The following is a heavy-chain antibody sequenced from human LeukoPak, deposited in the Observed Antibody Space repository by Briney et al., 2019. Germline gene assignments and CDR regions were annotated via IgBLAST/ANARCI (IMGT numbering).Heavy chain of an antibody. D-gene: IGHD3-22*01. Sequence: GGSLRLSCAASGFTFSSYAMSWVRQAPGKGLEWVSAISGSGGSTYYADSVKGRFTISRDNSKNTLYLQMNSLRAEDTAVYYCARVLEIDSSGYYYLPTLYYYGMDVWGQGTTVTVSS. CDR1: GFTFSSYA. V-gene: IGHV3-23*01. J-gene: IGHJ6*02. CDR2: ISGSGGST. CDR3: ARVLEIDSSGYYYLPTLYYYGMDV.